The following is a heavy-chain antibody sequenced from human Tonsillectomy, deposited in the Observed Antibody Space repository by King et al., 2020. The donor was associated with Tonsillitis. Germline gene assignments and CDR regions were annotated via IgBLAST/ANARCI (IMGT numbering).Heavy chain of an antibody. J-gene: IGHJ6*02. CDR3: ARHSGRYWSSNSCYGAYYYGMDV. CDR1: GYSFTSYW. Sequence: VQLVESGAEVKKPGESLKISCKGSGYSFTSYWIGWVRQMPGKGLEWMGIIYPGDSDTRYSPSFQGQVTISADKSISTAYLQWSSLKASDTAMYYCARHSGRYWSSNSCYGAYYYGMDVWGQGTTVTVSS. V-gene: IGHV5-51*01. CDR2: IYPGDSDT. D-gene: IGHD2-2*01.